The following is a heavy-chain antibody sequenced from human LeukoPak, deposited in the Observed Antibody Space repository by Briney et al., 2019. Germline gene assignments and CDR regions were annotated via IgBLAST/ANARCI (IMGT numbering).Heavy chain of an antibody. J-gene: IGHJ4*02. CDR1: GGPFSGYY. CDR2: INQGGTT. CDR3: AKGRLFSGYRGNVGHEDFDY. V-gene: IGHV4-34*01. D-gene: IGHD5-12*01. Sequence: PSETLSLTCAVYGGPFSGYYWTWIRQPPGKGREWIGEINQGGTTNYNPSLRSRVTILIDKSRNQFSLRLSSVTAADTAVYYCAKGRLFSGYRGNVGHEDFDYWGQGSLVTVSS.